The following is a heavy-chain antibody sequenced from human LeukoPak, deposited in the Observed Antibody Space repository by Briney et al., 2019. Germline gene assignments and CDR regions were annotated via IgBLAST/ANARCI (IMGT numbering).Heavy chain of an antibody. Sequence: SETLSLTCAVYGGSFSGYYWSWIRQPPGKGLEWIGGINHSGSTNYNPSLKSRVTISVDTSKNQFSLKLSSVTAADTAVYYCARGRMATIYYYYYMDVWGKGTTVTVSS. CDR3: ARGRMATIYYYYYMDV. V-gene: IGHV4-34*01. CDR2: INHSGST. D-gene: IGHD5-24*01. J-gene: IGHJ6*03. CDR1: GGSFSGYY.